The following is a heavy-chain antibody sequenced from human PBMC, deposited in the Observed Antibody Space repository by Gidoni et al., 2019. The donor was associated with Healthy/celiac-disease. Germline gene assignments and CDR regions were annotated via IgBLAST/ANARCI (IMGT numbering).Heavy chain of an antibody. CDR3: ARGPNDYAHY. CDR1: GFTFSSYS. Sequence: EVQLVESGGGLVKPGGSLRLSCAASGFTFSSYSMNWVRQAPGKGLGWVSSISSSSSYIYYADSVKGRFTISRDNAKNSLYLQMNSLRAEDTAVYYCARGPNDYAHYWGQGTLVTVSS. CDR2: ISSSSSYI. D-gene: IGHD4-17*01. J-gene: IGHJ4*02. V-gene: IGHV3-21*01.